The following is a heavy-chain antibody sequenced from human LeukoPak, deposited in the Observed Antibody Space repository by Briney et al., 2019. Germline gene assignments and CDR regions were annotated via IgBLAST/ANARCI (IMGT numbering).Heavy chain of an antibody. D-gene: IGHD6-19*01. Sequence: LSLTCTVSGYSISSGYYWGWIRQPPGKGMEWVAYISPNGDNIHYADSVKGRFTISRDNAKNSLFLQVNSLRAEDTAVYYCVTESGWLFDFWGQGTLVTVSS. CDR2: ISPNGDNI. V-gene: IGHV3-11*04. CDR1: GYSISSGYY. J-gene: IGHJ4*02. CDR3: VTESGWLFDF.